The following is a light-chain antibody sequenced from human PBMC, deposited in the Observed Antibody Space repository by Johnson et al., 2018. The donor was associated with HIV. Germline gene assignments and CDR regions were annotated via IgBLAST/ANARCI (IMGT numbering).Light chain of an antibody. Sequence: QSVLTQPPSVSAAPGQKVTISCSGNNSNIGNNYVSWYQHLPGTAPKLLIYDNNKRPSGLPDRFSGSKSGPSATLGITGLQTGDEADYYCGTWDSSLSAYVFGTGTKVTVL. J-gene: IGLJ1*01. CDR2: DNN. CDR3: GTWDSSLSAYV. V-gene: IGLV1-51*01. CDR1: NSNIGNNY.